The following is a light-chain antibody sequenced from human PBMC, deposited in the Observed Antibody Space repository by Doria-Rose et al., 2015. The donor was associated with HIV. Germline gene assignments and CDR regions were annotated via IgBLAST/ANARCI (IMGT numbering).Light chain of an antibody. CDR3: QQRAIPLT. Sequence: TQSPVTLSLYPGERAAVSCRASQIVTSSLVWYQQRSGQPPRLLIYDASNSATGVPARFSGSGSGTDFTLTISSLEPEDSAVYYCQQRAIPLTLGGGTKVEIK. V-gene: IGKV3-11*01. J-gene: IGKJ4*01. CDR2: DAS. CDR1: QIVTSS.